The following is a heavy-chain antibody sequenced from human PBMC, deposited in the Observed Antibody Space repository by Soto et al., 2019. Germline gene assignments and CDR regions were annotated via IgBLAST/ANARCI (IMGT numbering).Heavy chain of an antibody. D-gene: IGHD3-22*01. CDR3: ARDPIPYYYHTSGQACFDS. V-gene: IGHV4-61*01. CDR2: IFYSGST. Sequence: PSETLSLTCTVSGASVNSGSYYWSWIRQPPGMGLEWIGNIFYSGSTNYNPSLKSRVTMSLSTSKNQFSLQLSSVTAADTAVYYCARDPIPYYYHTSGQACFDSWGQGTLVTVSS. J-gene: IGHJ4*02. CDR1: GASVNSGSYY.